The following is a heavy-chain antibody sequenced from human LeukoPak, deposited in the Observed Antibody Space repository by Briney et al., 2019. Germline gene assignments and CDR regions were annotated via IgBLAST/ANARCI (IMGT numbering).Heavy chain of an antibody. CDR3: ARDLRRDGYNSFDY. D-gene: IGHD5-24*01. CDR1: GGSISSGDYY. CDR2: IYYSGST. J-gene: IGHJ4*02. Sequence: TSQTLSLTCTVSGGSISSGDYYWSWIRQPPGKGMEWIGYIYYSGSTYYNPSLKSRVTISVDTSKNQFSLKLRSVTAADTAVYYCARDLRRDGYNSFDYWGQGTLVTVSS. V-gene: IGHV4-30-4*08.